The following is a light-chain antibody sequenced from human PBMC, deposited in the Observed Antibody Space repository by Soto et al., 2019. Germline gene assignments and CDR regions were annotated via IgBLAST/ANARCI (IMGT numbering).Light chain of an antibody. CDR2: GAS. CDR3: QQYGSSPIT. V-gene: IGKV3-20*01. CDR1: QSVSSSY. J-gene: IGKJ5*01. Sequence: EIVLTQSPVTLSLSPGEGATISCRASQSVSSSYLAWYQQKPGQAPRLLIYGASSRATGIPDRFSGRVSGTDLTRTISRLEPEDLAVYYGQQYGSSPITFGQGTRLEIK.